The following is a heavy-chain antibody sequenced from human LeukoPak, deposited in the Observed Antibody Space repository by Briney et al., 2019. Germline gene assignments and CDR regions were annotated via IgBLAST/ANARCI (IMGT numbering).Heavy chain of an antibody. V-gene: IGHV3-21*04. D-gene: IGHD6-13*01. CDR1: GFTLSGYS. Sequence: GGSLRLSCAASGFTLSGYSMNWVRQAPGKGLEWVSSVSSSTSYIHYADSVKGRFTISRDNAKNSLYLQMNSLRAEDTAVYYCAREGSSSWSVGYFDYWGQGTLVTVSS. CDR3: AREGSSSWSVGYFDY. J-gene: IGHJ4*02. CDR2: VSSSTSYI.